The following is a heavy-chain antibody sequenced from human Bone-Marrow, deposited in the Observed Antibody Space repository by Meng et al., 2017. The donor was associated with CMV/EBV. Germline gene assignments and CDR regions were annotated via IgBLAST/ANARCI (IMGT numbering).Heavy chain of an antibody. V-gene: IGHV3-48*03. Sequence: GGSLRLSCAASGFTFSSYEMNWVRQAPGKGLEWVSYISSSGSTIYYADSVKGRFTISRDNAKNSLYLQMNSLRAEDTAVYYCARERWGVGNWFYPWGQGTLVTVSS. CDR3: ARERWGVGNWFYP. D-gene: IGHD5-24*01. CDR2: ISSSGSTI. CDR1: GFTFSSYE. J-gene: IGHJ5*02.